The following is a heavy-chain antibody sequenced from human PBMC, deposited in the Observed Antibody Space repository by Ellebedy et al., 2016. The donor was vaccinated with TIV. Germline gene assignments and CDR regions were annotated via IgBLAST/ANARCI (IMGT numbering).Heavy chain of an antibody. Sequence: PGGSLRLSCAASGFTFSTYAMSWVRQAPGKGLEWVSAISSNGVSTFYADSVKGRFTISKDNSKNTLYLQMNILRAEDTAVYYCARDPVGVGPAFDVWGQGTMVTVSS. V-gene: IGHV3-23*01. J-gene: IGHJ3*01. CDR1: GFTFSTYA. CDR2: ISSNGVST. D-gene: IGHD4-23*01. CDR3: ARDPVGVGPAFDV.